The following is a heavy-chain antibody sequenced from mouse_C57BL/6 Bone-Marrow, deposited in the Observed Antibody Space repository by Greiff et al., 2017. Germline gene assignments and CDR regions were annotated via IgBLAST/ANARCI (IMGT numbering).Heavy chain of an antibody. CDR2: IRNKANGYTT. J-gene: IGHJ4*01. CDR1: GFTFTDYY. CDR3: ARYIGVLAMDY. Sequence: EVQRVESGGGLVQPGGSLSLSCAASGFTFTDYYMSWVRQPPGKALEWLGFIRNKANGYTTEYSASVKGRFTISRDTSQSILYLQMNALRAEDSATYYCARYIGVLAMDYWGQGTSVTVSS. V-gene: IGHV7-3*01.